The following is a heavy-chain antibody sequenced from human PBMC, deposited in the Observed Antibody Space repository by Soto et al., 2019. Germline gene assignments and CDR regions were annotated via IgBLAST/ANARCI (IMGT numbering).Heavy chain of an antibody. CDR1: GFTFSDYS. Sequence: VQLVESGGGLVKPGGSLRLSCAASGFTFSDYSMSWIRQAPGKGLEWVSGISGSGGSTYYADSVKGRFTISRDSSKNTLYLQMNSLRAEDTAVYYCAKMAVIAVAGTLDYWGQGTLVTVSS. V-gene: IGHV3-23*04. J-gene: IGHJ4*02. CDR2: ISGSGGST. CDR3: AKMAVIAVAGTLDY. D-gene: IGHD6-19*01.